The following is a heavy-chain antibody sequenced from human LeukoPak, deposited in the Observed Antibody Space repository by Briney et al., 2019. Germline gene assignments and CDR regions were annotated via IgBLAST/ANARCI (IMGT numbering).Heavy chain of an antibody. CDR2: ISYDGSNK. J-gene: IGHJ6*02. Sequence: PGGSLRLSCAASGFTFSKCGMHWVRQAPGKGLEWVAVISYDGSNKNYADSVKGRFTISRDNSENTLYLQMNSLRVEDTAVYYCAKGRGAYYYYAMDVWGQGTTVTVSS. D-gene: IGHD3-16*01. CDR1: GFTFSKCG. CDR3: AKGRGAYYYYAMDV. V-gene: IGHV3-30*18.